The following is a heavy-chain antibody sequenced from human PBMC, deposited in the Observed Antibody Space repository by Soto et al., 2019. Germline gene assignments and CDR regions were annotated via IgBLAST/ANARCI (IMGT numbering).Heavy chain of an antibody. CDR2: ISSSSSYI. D-gene: IGHD1-26*01. V-gene: IGHV3-21*01. J-gene: IGHJ4*02. CDR3: ARVVTGGSYYLNGPFDY. CDR1: GFTFSSYS. Sequence: EVQLVESGGGLVKPGGSLRLSCAASGFTFSSYSMNWVRQAPGKGLEWVSSISSSSSYIYYADSVKGRFTISRDNAKNSLYLQRNSLRAEDTAVYYCARVVTGGSYYLNGPFDYWGQGTLVTVSS.